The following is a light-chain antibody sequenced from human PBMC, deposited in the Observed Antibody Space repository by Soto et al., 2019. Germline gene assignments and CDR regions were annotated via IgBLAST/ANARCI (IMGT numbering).Light chain of an antibody. J-gene: IGLJ3*02. V-gene: IGLV2-14*01. CDR1: SSDIGNYDF. CDR2: EVS. CDR3: ISYTTSTSFIL. Sequence: QSVLTQPASVSGSPGQSITISCTGTSSDIGNYDFVSWYQQVPGTAPKAMIYEVSSRPSGVSNRFSGPKSGNTASLTISGLQAEDEAYYYCISYTTSTSFILFGGGTKGTVL.